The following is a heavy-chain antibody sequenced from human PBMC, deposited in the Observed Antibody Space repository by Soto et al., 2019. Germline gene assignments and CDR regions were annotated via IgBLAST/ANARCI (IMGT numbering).Heavy chain of an antibody. CDR2: IIPIFGTA. D-gene: IGHD3-22*01. CDR3: ARKYYYDSSAWVGYVDD. J-gene: IGHJ4*01. V-gene: IGHV1-69*01. Sequence: QVQLEQSGAEVKKPGSSGKVSCKASGGTFSSYPISWVRQAPGQGLEWMGGIIPIFGTANYAQKCQGRVTITADEATNTVYIELRKLRSEDTAVYDSARKYYYDSSAWVGYVDDRCKATLLT. CDR1: GGTFSSYP.